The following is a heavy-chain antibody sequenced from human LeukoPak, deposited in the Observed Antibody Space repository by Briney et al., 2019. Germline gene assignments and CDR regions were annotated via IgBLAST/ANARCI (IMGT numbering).Heavy chain of an antibody. V-gene: IGHV3-30-3*01. CDR3: ARISRKYQLDNWFDP. CDR1: GFTFSSYA. D-gene: IGHD2-2*01. CDR2: ISYDGSNK. Sequence: PGGSLRLSSAASGFTFSSYAMHWVRQAPGKGLEWVAVISYDGSNKYYADSVKGRFTISRDNSKNTLYLQMNSLRAEDTAVYYCARISRKYQLDNWFDPWGQGTLVTVSS. J-gene: IGHJ5*02.